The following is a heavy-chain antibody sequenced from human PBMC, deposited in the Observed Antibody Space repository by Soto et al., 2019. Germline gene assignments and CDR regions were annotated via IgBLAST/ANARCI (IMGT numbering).Heavy chain of an antibody. V-gene: IGHV1-3*01. CDR3: ARGDYYASGSYYISHYYYGMDV. D-gene: IGHD3-10*01. J-gene: IGHJ6*02. CDR2: VNPGNGDT. CDR1: GYTFVSFP. Sequence: QVQLVQSGAEVKKPGASVRVSCKASGYTFVSFPVHWVRQAPGQSLEWMGWVNPGNGDTQYSQKFQGRVTITRDTSASTAYMDLSSLRSEDTAVYYCARGDYYASGSYYISHYYYGMDVWGQGTTVTVSS.